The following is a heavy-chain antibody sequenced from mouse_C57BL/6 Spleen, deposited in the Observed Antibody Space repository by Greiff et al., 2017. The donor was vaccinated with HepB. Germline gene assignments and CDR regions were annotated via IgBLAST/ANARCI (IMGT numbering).Heavy chain of an antibody. J-gene: IGHJ1*03. CDR1: GYTFTDYY. D-gene: IGHD1-1*01. V-gene: IGHV1-26*01. CDR2: INPNNGGT. Sequence: EVQLQQSGPELVKPGASVKISCKASGYTFTDYYMNWVKQSHGKSLEWIGDINPNNGGTSYNQKFKGKATLTVDKSSSTAYMELRSLTSEDSAVYYCAREDLFDVWGTGTTVTVSS. CDR3: AREDLFDV.